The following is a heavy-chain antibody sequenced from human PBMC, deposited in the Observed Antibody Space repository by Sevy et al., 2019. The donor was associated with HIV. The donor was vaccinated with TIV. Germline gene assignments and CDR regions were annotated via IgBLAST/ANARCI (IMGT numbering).Heavy chain of an antibody. V-gene: IGHV3-21*01. CDR2: ISSSSSYL. J-gene: IGHJ4*02. D-gene: IGHD3-22*01. CDR3: ARTMIGGYFDY. CDR1: GFTISRYS. Sequence: GGSLRLSCAASGFTISRYSMNWVRQAPGKGLEWVSSISSSSSYLYYADSVKGRFTISRDNAKNSLYLQMNSLRAEDTAVYYCARTMIGGYFDYWGQGTLVTVSS.